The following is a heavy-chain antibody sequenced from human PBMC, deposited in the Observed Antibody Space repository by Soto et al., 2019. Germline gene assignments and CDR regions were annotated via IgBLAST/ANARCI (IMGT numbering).Heavy chain of an antibody. CDR3: ARSSFIAARRSAFDY. CDR2: ISAYNGNT. V-gene: IGHV1-18*01. CDR1: GYTFTSYG. Sequence: QVQLVQSGAEVKKPGASVKVSCKASGYTFTSYGISWVRQAPGQGLEWMGWISAYNGNTNYAQKLQGRVTMTTDTSTSTAYMERRSVRSDDTAGYYCARSSFIAARRSAFDYWGQGTLVTVSS. J-gene: IGHJ4*02. D-gene: IGHD6-6*01.